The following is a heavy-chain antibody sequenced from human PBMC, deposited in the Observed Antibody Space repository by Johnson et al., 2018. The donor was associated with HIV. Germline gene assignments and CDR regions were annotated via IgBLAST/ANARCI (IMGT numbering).Heavy chain of an antibody. V-gene: IGHV3-74*01. D-gene: IGHD2-15*01. CDR1: GFTFSFYW. CDR2: TNSDGSST. J-gene: IGHJ3*02. Sequence: VQLVESGGGGVQPGRSLRLSCGASGFTFSFYWTHWVRQVPGKGLVWVSRTNSDGSSTSYAEPWKGRFTISRDNAQNSLYLQMNSLRAEDTAVYYCARDGRYCSGGSCPDAFDIWGQETMVTVSS. CDR3: ARDGRYCSGGSCPDAFDI.